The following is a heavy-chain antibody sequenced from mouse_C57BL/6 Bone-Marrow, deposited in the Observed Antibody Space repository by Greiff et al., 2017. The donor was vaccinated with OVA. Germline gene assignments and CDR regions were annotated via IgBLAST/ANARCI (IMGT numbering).Heavy chain of an antibody. Sequence: DVKLVESGGGLVQPGGSLKLSCAASGFTFSDYGMAWVRQAPRKGPEWVAFISNLAYSIYYADTVTGRFTISRENAKNTLYLEMSSLRSEDTAMYYCARVPYYGNWYFDVWGTGTTVTVSS. D-gene: IGHD1-1*01. CDR1: GFTFSDYG. CDR2: ISNLAYSI. J-gene: IGHJ1*03. V-gene: IGHV5-15*01. CDR3: ARVPYYGNWYFDV.